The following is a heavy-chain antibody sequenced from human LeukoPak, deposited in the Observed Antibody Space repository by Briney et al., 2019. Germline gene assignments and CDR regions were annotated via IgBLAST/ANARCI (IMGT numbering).Heavy chain of an antibody. D-gene: IGHD5-18*01. CDR2: IKKDGSEK. CDR3: ARHLSGVTGYTYGRGIDY. Sequence: GGSLRLSCAASGFTFSSYWMSWVRQAPGKGLEWVANIKKDGSEKYYVDSVKGRFTISRDSAKTSLYLQMISLRAEDTAVYYCARHLSGVTGYTYGRGIDYWGQGTLVTVST. CDR1: GFTFSSYW. V-gene: IGHV3-7*01. J-gene: IGHJ4*02.